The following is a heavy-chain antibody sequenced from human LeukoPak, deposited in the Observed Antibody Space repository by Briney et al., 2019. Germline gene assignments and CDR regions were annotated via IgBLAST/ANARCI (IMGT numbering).Heavy chain of an antibody. J-gene: IGHJ5*02. CDR1: GYTFTSYG. D-gene: IGHD6-19*01. Sequence: ASVKVSCKASGYTFTSYGISWVRQAPGQGLEWMGWISAYNGNTNYAQKLQGRVTMTTDTSTSTAYMKLRSLRSEDTAVYYCARGRGYSSGWYADNWFDPWGQGTLVTVSS. V-gene: IGHV1-18*01. CDR2: ISAYNGNT. CDR3: ARGRGYSSGWYADNWFDP.